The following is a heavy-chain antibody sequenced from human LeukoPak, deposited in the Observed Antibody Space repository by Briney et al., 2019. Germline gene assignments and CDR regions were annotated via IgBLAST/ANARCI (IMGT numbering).Heavy chain of an antibody. CDR1: GFIFSHYV. CDR3: AKWGDYNGLTGYYVSDY. CDR2: IVGSGGAT. J-gene: IGHJ4*02. Sequence: GGALRLSCAASGFIFSHYVMSGVRPPRGKGVEWVSAIVGSGGATYYADSVKGRFTISRDNSKNTLYLQMSTLRAEDTAVYFCAKWGDYNGLTGYYVSDYWGQGTLVTVSS. V-gene: IGHV3-23*01. D-gene: IGHD3-9*01.